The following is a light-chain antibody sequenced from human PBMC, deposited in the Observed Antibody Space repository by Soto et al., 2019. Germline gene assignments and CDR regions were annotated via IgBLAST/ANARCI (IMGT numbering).Light chain of an antibody. CDR1: QSVLYSSTNKNS. V-gene: IGKV4-1*01. Sequence: DILMTQSPDSLAVSLGERATINCKSSQSVLYSSTNKNSLAWYQQKLGQPPKLLIYWASTRESGVPDRFSGSGSGTDFTLTISSLQAEDVAVYYCQQYYNTPFTFGPGTKVGIK. J-gene: IGKJ3*01. CDR3: QQYYNTPFT. CDR2: WAS.